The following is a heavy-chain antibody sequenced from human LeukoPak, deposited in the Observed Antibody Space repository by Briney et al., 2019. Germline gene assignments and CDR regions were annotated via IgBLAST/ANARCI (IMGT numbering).Heavy chain of an antibody. CDR2: IKQDGSEK. D-gene: IGHD3-22*01. CDR3: ARDLDDSSGYYYYYMDV. Sequence: PGGSLRLSCVASGFTFSTYWMNWVRQTPGKGLEWVANIKQDGSEKSYVDSVKGRFTISRDNAKNSLYLQMNSLRAEDTAVYYCARDLDDSSGYYYYYMDVWGKGTTVTVSS. V-gene: IGHV3-7*01. J-gene: IGHJ6*03. CDR1: GFTFSTYW.